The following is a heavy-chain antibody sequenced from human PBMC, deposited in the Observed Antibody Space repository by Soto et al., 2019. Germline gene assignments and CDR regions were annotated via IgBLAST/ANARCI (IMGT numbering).Heavy chain of an antibody. CDR2: ISSTSSYT. CDR3: ARDLALAGNY. J-gene: IGHJ4*02. V-gene: IGHV3-21*01. Sequence: GGSLRLSCAASGFTFSSYAMNWVRQTQERGLEWVSSISSTSSYTHYADSVKGRFTISRDNANNSLFLQMNSLRAEDTAVYYCARDLALAGNYWGQGSLVTVSS. CDR1: GFTFSSYA. D-gene: IGHD6-19*01.